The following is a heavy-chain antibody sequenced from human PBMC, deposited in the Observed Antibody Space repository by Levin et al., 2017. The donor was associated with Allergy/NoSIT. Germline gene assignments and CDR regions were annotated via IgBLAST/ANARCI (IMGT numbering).Heavy chain of an antibody. CDR2: IKQDGSEK. Sequence: SGGSLRLSCAASGFTFSTYWMTWVRQAPGKGLEWVANIKQDGSEKFYVDSVKGRFTISRDNAKRSLYLQMDGLRAEDTAVYYCARDSPHDFWRGYWVFWGQGTVVTVSS. CDR3: ARDSPHDFWRGYWVF. D-gene: IGHD3-3*01. V-gene: IGHV3-7*01. J-gene: IGHJ4*02. CDR1: GFTFSTYW.